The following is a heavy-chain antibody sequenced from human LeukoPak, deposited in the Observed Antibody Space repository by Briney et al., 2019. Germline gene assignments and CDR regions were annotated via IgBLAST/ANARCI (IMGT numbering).Heavy chain of an antibody. Sequence: GGSLRLSCAASGFTFSSYGMHWVRQAPGKGLEWVAVISYDGSNKYYADSVKGRFTISRDNAKNTVYLQMDSLRADDTAVYYCARDLFTMVRGVIIWGQGTLVTVSS. CDR2: ISYDGSNK. V-gene: IGHV3-30*03. CDR1: GFTFSSYG. CDR3: ARDLFTMVRGVII. D-gene: IGHD3-10*01. J-gene: IGHJ4*02.